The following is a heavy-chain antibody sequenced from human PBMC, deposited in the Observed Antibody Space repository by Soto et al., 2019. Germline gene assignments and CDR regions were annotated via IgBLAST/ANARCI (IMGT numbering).Heavy chain of an antibody. V-gene: IGHV4-34*01. J-gene: IGHJ4*02. CDR3: ARGRVFYYCWGSYTH. D-gene: IGHD3-10*01. Sequence: PSETLSLTCAVYGGSFSGYYWSWIRQPPGKGRGWIGEINHSGSTNYNPALKSRVTMSVDTAKNQFSLNLSSVTAAYTAVYYCARGRVFYYCWGSYTHWGQGSLVTVSS. CDR1: GGSFSGYY. CDR2: INHSGST.